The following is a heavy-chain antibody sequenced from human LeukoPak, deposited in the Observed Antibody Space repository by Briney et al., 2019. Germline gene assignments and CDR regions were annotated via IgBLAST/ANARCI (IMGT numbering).Heavy chain of an antibody. CDR3: ARLQPNWFDP. CDR1: GGSISSYY. CDR2: IYYSGST. J-gene: IGHJ5*02. D-gene: IGHD1-1*01. V-gene: IGHV4-59*08. Sequence: SETLSLTCTVSGGSISSYYWSWIRQPPGKGLEWIGFIYYSGSTNYNPSLKSRVTISVDTSKNQFSLKLSSVTAADTAVYYCARLQPNWFDPWGQGTLVTVSS.